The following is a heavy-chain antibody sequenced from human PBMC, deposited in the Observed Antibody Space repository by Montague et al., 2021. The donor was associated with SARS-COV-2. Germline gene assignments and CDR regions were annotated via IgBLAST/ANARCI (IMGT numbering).Heavy chain of an antibody. D-gene: IGHD2-8*02. CDR2: IYYSGST. V-gene: IGHV4-59*01. CDR1: GGSIISYY. CDR3: AGVEGGGVIDY. Sequence: SETLSLTSTVSGGSIISYYWSWIRQYPGKGLEWIGYIYYSGSTNYNPSLKSRVTISVDTSKNQFSLKLSSVTAADTAVYYCAGVEGGGVIDYWGQGTLVTVSS. J-gene: IGHJ4*02.